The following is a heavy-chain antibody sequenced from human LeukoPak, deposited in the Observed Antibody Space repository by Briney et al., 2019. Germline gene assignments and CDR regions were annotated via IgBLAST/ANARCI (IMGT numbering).Heavy chain of an antibody. D-gene: IGHD3-10*01. J-gene: IGHJ4*02. V-gene: IGHV1-18*01. CDR1: GYTFTSYG. CDR3: ARDVEWFGELSLPDY. CDR2: ISVYNGNT. Sequence: AASVKVSCMASGYTFTSYGINWVRQAPGQGLEWMGWISVYNGNTNYAQNLQGRVIMTTDTSTSTAYMELRSVRSDDTAVYYCARDVEWFGELSLPDYWGQGTLVTVSS.